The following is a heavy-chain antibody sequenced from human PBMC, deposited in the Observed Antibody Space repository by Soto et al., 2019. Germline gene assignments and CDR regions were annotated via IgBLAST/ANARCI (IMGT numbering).Heavy chain of an antibody. V-gene: IGHV4-39*01. CDR1: GGSISSSSYY. J-gene: IGHJ5*02. D-gene: IGHD6-13*01. Sequence: SETLSLTCTVSGGSISSSSYYWGWIRQPPGKGLEWIGSIYYSGSTYYNPSLKSRVTIPVDTSKNQFSLKLSSVTAADTAVYYCAHSRAVYSSSWYRGDNWFDPWGQGTLVTVSS. CDR2: IYYSGST. CDR3: AHSRAVYSSSWYRGDNWFDP.